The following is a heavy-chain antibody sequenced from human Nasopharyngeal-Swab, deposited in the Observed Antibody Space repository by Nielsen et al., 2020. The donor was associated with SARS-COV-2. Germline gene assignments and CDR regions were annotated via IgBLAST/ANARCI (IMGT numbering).Heavy chain of an antibody. CDR3: ARGGVYYYGMDV. D-gene: IGHD6-25*01. CDR1: GDSVSNNGAT. V-gene: IGHV6-1*01. CDR2: TYYRSKWKS. J-gene: IGHJ6*02. Sequence: SCVISGDSVSNNGATWNWIRQSPSRGLEWLGRTYYRSKWKSDYAVSVTSRLTINPDTSKNQFSLQLSSVTPEDTAIYYCARGGVYYYGMDVWGQGTTVTVS.